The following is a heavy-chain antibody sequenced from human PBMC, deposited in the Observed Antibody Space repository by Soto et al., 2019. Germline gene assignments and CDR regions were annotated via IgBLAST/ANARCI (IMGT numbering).Heavy chain of an antibody. CDR3: ARDRVGRYGYGSDWFDP. Sequence: SETLSLTCTVSGGSISSYYWSWIRQPPGKGLEWIGYIYYSGSTNYNPSLKSRVTISVDTSKNQFSLKLSSVTAADTAVYYCARDRVGRYGYGSDWFDPWGQGTLVTGSS. CDR1: GGSISSYY. D-gene: IGHD3-10*01. V-gene: IGHV4-59*01. CDR2: IYYSGST. J-gene: IGHJ5*02.